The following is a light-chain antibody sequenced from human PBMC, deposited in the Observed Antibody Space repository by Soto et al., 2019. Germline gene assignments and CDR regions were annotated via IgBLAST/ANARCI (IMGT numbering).Light chain of an antibody. CDR1: QSVSSSY. J-gene: IGKJ4*01. CDR2: GAS. V-gene: IGKV3-20*01. CDR3: QHFGSSPLT. Sequence: DIVLTQSPGTLSLSPGERATLSCRASQSVSSSYLAWYQQKPGQAPRLLIYGASSRATGIPDRFSGSGSGTDFILTISRLEPEDFAVYYCQHFGSSPLTFGGGTKVDIK.